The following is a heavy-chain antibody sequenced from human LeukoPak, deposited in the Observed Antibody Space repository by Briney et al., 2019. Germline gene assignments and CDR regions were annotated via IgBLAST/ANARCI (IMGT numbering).Heavy chain of an antibody. CDR1: GYSFTNYW. CDR3: ATYAGSSSKYFQD. Sequence: GESLKISCKASGYSFTNYWIGWGRRMPGKGLEWMGIIYPGESDTRYSPSFQGQVTISADKSISTAYLQRSSLQASDTAMYYCATYAGSSSKYFQDWGQGTLVTVSS. J-gene: IGHJ1*01. V-gene: IGHV5-51*01. CDR2: IYPGESDT. D-gene: IGHD3-10*01.